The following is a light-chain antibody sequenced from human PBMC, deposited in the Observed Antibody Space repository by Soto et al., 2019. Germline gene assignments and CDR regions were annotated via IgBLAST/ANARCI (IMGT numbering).Light chain of an antibody. V-gene: IGLV2-14*01. CDR1: SSDVGGYNY. CDR3: SSYTSSSLYV. Sequence: QSVLNQPASVSGSPGQSITIFCTGTSSDVGGYNYVSWYQRHPGKAPKLMIYDVSNRPSGVSNRFSGSKSGNTASLTISGLQAEDEADYYCSSYTSSSLYVFGTGTKVTVL. CDR2: DVS. J-gene: IGLJ1*01.